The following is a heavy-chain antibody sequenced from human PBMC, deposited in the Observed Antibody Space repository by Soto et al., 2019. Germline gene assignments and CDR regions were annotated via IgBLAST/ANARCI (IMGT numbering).Heavy chain of an antibody. CDR2: VSPDGNTE. Sequence: QVQLVESGGGVVQPGRSLRLSCAASGFTFSTYVMHWVRQAPGKGLEWVALVSPDGNTEYYADSLEGRFTISRDNSKNTVSLQMDTLRPEDTAVYYCARGSFFHVAYWGQGTLVTVSS. CDR3: ARGSFFHVAY. V-gene: IGHV3-30-3*01. CDR1: GFTFSTYV. J-gene: IGHJ4*02.